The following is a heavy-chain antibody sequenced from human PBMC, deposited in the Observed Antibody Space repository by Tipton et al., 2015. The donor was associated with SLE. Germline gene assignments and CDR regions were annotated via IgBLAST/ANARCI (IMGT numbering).Heavy chain of an antibody. Sequence: TLSLTCTVSGDSISSSHSYWTWIRQHPGKVLEWIGYIYNTGSTYYNPSLRSRVSLSVDTSKNQFSLIMNSVTAADTAIYYCARASERIGHFDYWGRGTLVTVSS. D-gene: IGHD1-1*01. CDR3: ARASERIGHFDY. CDR1: GDSISSSHSY. V-gene: IGHV4-31*03. J-gene: IGHJ4*02. CDR2: IYNTGST.